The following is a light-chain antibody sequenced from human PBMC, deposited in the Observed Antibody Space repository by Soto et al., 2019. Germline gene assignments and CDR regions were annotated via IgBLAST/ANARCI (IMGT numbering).Light chain of an antibody. V-gene: IGLV1-40*01. CDR2: GNS. J-gene: IGLJ3*02. CDR1: SSNIGAGYD. Sequence: QSVLTQPPSVSGAPGQRVTISCTGSSSNIGAGYDVHWYQQVPGRVPKLLIYGNSNRPSGVPDRFSGSKSGTSASLAITGLQAEDEADYYCQSYDSSLSAWVFGGGTKLTVL. CDR3: QSYDSSLSAWV.